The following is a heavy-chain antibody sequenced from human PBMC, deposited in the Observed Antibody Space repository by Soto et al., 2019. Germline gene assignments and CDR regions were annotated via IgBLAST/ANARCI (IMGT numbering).Heavy chain of an antibody. J-gene: IGHJ6*01. V-gene: IGHV4-39*01. CDR3: ATGPHYVFETGLYYGLDV. CDR1: GGSISSSTYY. Sequence: QLQLQESGPGLARPSETLSLTCTVSGGSISSSTYYWGWIRQPPGKGLEWIGTIYYRGSTYYNPTLRSRVTISVDTAKNQFSLKLRSLTAADTAIYYCATGPHYVFETGLYYGLDVW. CDR2: IYYRGST. D-gene: IGHD3-16*01.